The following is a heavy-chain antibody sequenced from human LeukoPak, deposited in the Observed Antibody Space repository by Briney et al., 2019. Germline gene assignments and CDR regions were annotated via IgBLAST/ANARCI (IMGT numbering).Heavy chain of an antibody. CDR1: GYTFTGYY. J-gene: IGHJ4*02. CDR3: SRNQLGDRWFDY. CDR2: TNPNSGDT. D-gene: IGHD3-16*01. Sequence: GASVKVSCKASGYTFTGYYMHWVRQAPGQGLEWMGRTNPNSGDTKYAQKFQGRVTMTRDTSISTAYMELSRLRSDDTAVYYCSRNQLGDRWFDYWGQGTLVTVSS. V-gene: IGHV1-2*06.